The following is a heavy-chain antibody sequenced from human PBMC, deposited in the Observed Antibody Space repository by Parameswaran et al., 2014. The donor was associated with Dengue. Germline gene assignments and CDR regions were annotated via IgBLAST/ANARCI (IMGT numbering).Heavy chain of an antibody. Sequence: VRQMPGKGLEWIGYIYYSGSTYYNPSLKSRVTISVDTSKNQFSLKLSSVTAADTAVYYCARWNYYDSSGYHSTFDYWGQGTLVTVSS. D-gene: IGHD3-22*01. CDR3: ARWNYYDSSGYHSTFDY. V-gene: IGHV4-31*02. J-gene: IGHJ4*02. CDR2: IYYSGST.